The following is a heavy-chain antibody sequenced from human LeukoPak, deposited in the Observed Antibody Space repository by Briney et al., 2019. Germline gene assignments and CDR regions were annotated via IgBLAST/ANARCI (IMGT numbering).Heavy chain of an antibody. CDR3: ARTPRFYYYGSGSYFAYYYYGMDV. CDR2: IYYSGST. V-gene: IGHV4-30-4*01. Sequence: SSQTLSLTCTVSGGSISSGDYYWSWIRQPPGKGLELIGYIYYSGSTYYNPSLKSRVTISVDTSKNQFSLKLSSVTAADTAVYYCARTPRFYYYGSGSYFAYYYYGMDVWGQGTTVTVSS. CDR1: GGSISSGDYY. D-gene: IGHD3-10*01. J-gene: IGHJ6*02.